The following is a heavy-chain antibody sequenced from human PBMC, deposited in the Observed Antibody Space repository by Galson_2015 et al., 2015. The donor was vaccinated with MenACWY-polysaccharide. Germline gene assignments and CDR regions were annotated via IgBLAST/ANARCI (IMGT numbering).Heavy chain of an antibody. CDR1: GFSLGGWY. Sequence: SLRLSCAASGFSLGGWYMSWIRQAPGKGLEWLSYISKSGDSIYYADSVKGRFAISRDNTKNSLYLQLNSLEVEDTAIYYCARGHYGFDVWGQGTAVTVSS. J-gene: IGHJ6*02. CDR3: ARGHYGFDV. V-gene: IGHV3-11*01. CDR2: ISKSGDSI.